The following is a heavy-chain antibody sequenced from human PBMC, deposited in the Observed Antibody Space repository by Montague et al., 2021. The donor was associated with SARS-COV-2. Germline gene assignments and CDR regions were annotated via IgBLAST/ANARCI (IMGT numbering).Heavy chain of an antibody. CDR2: IDWTHDQ. CDR3: ARNRLSVFDF. CDR1: GFSLTTPGVS. V-gene: IGHV2-70*01. Sequence: VKPTQTLTLTCSFSGFSLTTPGVSVGWIRQPPGRALEWLALIDWTHDQYYSRSLGTRLTISPGTSKSQVVLTLTNVDTVGTATYYCARNRLSVFDFWGQGTLVTVSS. D-gene: IGHD2/OR15-2a*01. J-gene: IGHJ4*02.